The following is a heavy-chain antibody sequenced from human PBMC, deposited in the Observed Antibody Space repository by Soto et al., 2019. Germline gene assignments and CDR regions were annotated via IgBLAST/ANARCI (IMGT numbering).Heavy chain of an antibody. Sequence: SETLSLTCTVSGGSISSYYWSWIRQPPGKGLEWIGYMYYGGRTNYNPSPKSRVTISVDTSKMQVSLKLSSVTAADTAVYFCARGTPSPLIVRSSRGPWFDPWGQGTLVTVSS. J-gene: IGHJ5*02. CDR1: GGSISSYY. V-gene: IGHV4-59*08. CDR3: ARGTPSPLIVRSSRGPWFDP. D-gene: IGHD2-15*01. CDR2: MYYGGRT.